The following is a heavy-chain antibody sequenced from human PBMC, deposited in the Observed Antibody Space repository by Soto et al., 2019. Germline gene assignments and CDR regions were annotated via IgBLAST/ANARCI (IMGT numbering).Heavy chain of an antibody. CDR3: ARALNYYDSSGYWVNWFDP. CDR1: GFTFTSSA. D-gene: IGHD3-22*01. J-gene: IGHJ5*02. CDR2: IVVGSGNT. Sequence: ASVKVSCKASGFTFTSSAVQWVRQARGQRLEWIGWIVVGSGNTNYAQKFQERVTITRDMSTSTAYMELRSLRSDDTAVCYCARALNYYDSSGYWVNWFDPWGQGTLVTVSS. V-gene: IGHV1-58*01.